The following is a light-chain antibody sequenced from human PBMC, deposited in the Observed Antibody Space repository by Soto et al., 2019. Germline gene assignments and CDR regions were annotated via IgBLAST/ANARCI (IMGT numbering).Light chain of an antibody. J-gene: IGLJ1*01. Sequence: QSVLTQPASVSGSPGQSITISCTGTSSDVGNYNYVPWYQQYPGKAPKLLISDVSYRPSGVSNRFSGSKSGNTASLTISGLQAEDEADYYCSSFITSTSYVFGTGTKVT. V-gene: IGLV2-14*03. CDR3: SSFITSTSYV. CDR2: DVS. CDR1: SSDVGNYNY.